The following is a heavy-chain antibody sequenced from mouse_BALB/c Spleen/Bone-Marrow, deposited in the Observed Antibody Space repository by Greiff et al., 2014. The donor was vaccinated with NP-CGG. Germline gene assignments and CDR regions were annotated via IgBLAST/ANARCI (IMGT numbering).Heavy chain of an antibody. CDR3: ARDRGVQGYAMDY. J-gene: IGHJ4*01. D-gene: IGHD2-14*01. CDR2: ISYGGSYT. V-gene: IGHV5-4*02. CDR1: GFTFSDFY. Sequence: DVMLVESGGGLVKPGGSLKLSCAASGFTFSDFYMYWVRQTPEKRLEWVATISYGGSYTYYPDSVKGRFTISRDDAKNNLYLQMSSLKSEDTAMYYCARDRGVQGYAMDYWGQGTSVTVSS.